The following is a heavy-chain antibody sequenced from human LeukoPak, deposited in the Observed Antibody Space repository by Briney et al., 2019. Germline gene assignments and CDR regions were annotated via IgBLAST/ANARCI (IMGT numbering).Heavy chain of an antibody. CDR2: ISAYNGNT. Sequence: ASVKVSCKASGYTFTSYGISWVRQAPGQGLEWMGWISAYNGNTNYAQKLQGRVTMTTDTSTSTAYMELRSLRSDDTAVYYCARERRSYYYYYYMDVWGKGTMVTVSS. V-gene: IGHV1-18*01. J-gene: IGHJ6*03. CDR1: GYTFTSYG. CDR3: ARERRSYYYYYYMDV.